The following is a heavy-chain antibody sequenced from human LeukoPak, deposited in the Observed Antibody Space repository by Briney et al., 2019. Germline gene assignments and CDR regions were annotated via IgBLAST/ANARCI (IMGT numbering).Heavy chain of an antibody. Sequence: SVRVSSEASGFTSTGSIVWSVRQARGQRLEWIGWIVVGSGNTNYAQKFQERVTITRDMSTSTAYMELSSLRFEDTAVYYCATEAAGSYLHYLYWGQGTPVTVSS. CDR1: GFTSTGSI. CDR2: IVVGSGNT. J-gene: IGHJ4*02. D-gene: IGHD3-10*01. CDR3: ATEAAGSYLHYLY. V-gene: IGHV1-58*01.